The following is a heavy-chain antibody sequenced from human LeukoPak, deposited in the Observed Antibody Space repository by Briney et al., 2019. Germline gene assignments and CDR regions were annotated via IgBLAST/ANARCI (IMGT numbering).Heavy chain of an antibody. V-gene: IGHV1-46*01. CDR3: ARDGNSNYVHPMGFDP. Sequence: ASVKVSCKASGYTFTSYYMHWVRQAPGQGLEWMGIINPSGGSTSYAQKFQGRVTMTRDMSTSTVYMELSSLRSEDTAVYYCARDGNSNYVHPMGFDPWGQGTLVTVSS. J-gene: IGHJ5*02. CDR2: INPSGGST. CDR1: GYTFTSYY. D-gene: IGHD4-11*01.